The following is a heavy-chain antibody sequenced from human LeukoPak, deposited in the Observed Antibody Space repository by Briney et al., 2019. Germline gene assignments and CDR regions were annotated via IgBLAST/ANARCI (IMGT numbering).Heavy chain of an antibody. J-gene: IGHJ4*02. CDR3: ARDGSYSSGYYSPFDY. Sequence: SETLSLTCTVSGGSISSSSYYWGWIRQPPGKGLEWIGSIYYSGSTYYNPSLKSRVTISVDTSKNQFSLKLSSVTATDTAVYYCARDGSYSSGYYSPFDYWGQGTLVTVSS. CDR2: IYYSGST. D-gene: IGHD3-22*01. CDR1: GGSISSSSYY. V-gene: IGHV4-39*07.